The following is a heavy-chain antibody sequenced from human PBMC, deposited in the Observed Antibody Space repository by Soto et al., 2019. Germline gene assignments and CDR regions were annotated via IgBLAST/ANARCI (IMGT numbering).Heavy chain of an antibody. Sequence: QVQLVQSGAEAKKPGSSVKVSCKASGGTCSSYTISWVRQAPGQGLEWMGRIIPILGIANYAQKFQGRVTITADKSTSTAYMELSSLRSEVKAVYDCASVTPDYGGQGTLVTVSS. CDR2: IIPILGIA. V-gene: IGHV1-69*02. D-gene: IGHD4-17*01. J-gene: IGHJ4*02. CDR1: GGTCSSYT. CDR3: ASVTPDY.